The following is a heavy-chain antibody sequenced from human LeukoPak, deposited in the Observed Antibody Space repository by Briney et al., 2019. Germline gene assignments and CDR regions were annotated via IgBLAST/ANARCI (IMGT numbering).Heavy chain of an antibody. CDR2: MNPNSGNT. CDR1: GYTFTSYD. Sequence: ASVKVSCKASGYTFTSYDINWVRQATGQGLEWMGWMNPNSGNTGYAQKFQGRVTMTRNTSISTAYMELSSLRSEDTAVYYCARAAPRSSSIETYYFDYWGQGTLATVSS. V-gene: IGHV1-8*01. CDR3: ARAAPRSSSIETYYFDY. J-gene: IGHJ4*02. D-gene: IGHD6-13*01.